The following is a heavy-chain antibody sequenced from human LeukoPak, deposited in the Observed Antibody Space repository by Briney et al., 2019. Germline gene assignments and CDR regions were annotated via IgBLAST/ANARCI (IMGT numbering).Heavy chain of an antibody. CDR1: GFTFRSYG. J-gene: IGHJ4*02. V-gene: IGHV3-7*01. D-gene: IGHD3-3*02. CDR3: ARRTYLHFWSGYYNDF. CDR2: INQDESEK. Sequence: GRSLRLSCAASGFTFRSYGMHWVRQAPGKGLEWVANINQDESEKYYVDSVKGRFTISRDNAKNSLYLQMNSLRAEDTAVYYCARRTYLHFWSGYYNDFWGQGTLVTVSS.